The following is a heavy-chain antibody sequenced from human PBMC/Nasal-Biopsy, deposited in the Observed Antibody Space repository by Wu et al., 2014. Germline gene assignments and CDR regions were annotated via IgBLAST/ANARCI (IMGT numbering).Heavy chain of an antibody. J-gene: IGHJ3*02. V-gene: IGHV3-23*01. CDR1: GFIFKNYA. D-gene: IGHD2-21*02. CDR2: INGGAGFT. Sequence: LRLSCAASGFIFKNYAMTWVRQAPGKGLEWVSAINGGAGFTYYADSIRGRMTISKDNSKNMLYLQLDSLSAEDTAVYYCARDTGDWPGRGFDIWGQGTEVTVSP. CDR3: ARDTGDWPGRGFDI.